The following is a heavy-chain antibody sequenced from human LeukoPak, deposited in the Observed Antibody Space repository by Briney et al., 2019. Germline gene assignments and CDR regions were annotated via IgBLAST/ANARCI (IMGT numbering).Heavy chain of an antibody. V-gene: IGHV6-1*01. CDR3: ARAGNGYHDF. CDR2: TYYRSKWNY. J-gene: IGHJ4*02. D-gene: IGHD2-2*01. Sequence: SQTLSLTCAISGDSVSSNSATWHWLRQSPSRGLEWLGRTYYRSKWNYGYAVSVKSRITINPDTSMNQFSLQLRSVTPEDTALYYCARAGNGYHDFWGQGVLVTVSS. CDR1: GDSVSSNSAT.